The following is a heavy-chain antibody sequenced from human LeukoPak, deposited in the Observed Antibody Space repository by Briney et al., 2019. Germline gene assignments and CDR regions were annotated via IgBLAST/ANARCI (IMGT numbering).Heavy chain of an antibody. J-gene: IGHJ4*02. D-gene: IGHD6-19*01. CDR1: GYTFTSYG. CDR3: ARDWRSSCWLANFDY. Sequence: ASVKVSCKASGYTFTSYGISWVRQAPGQGLEWMGWISAYNGNTNYAQKLQGRVTMTTDTSTSTAYMELRSLRSDDTAVYYCARDWRSSCWLANFDYWGQGTLVTVSS. CDR2: ISAYNGNT. V-gene: IGHV1-18*01.